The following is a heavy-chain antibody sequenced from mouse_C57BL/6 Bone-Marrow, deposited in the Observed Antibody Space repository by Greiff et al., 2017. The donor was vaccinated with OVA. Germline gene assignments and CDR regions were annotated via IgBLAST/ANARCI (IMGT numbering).Heavy chain of an antibody. CDR1: GYTFTDYE. J-gene: IGHJ3*01. CDR3: TRGGYLPWFAY. CDR2: IDPATGGT. Sequence: QVQLQQSGAELVRPGASVTLSCKASGYTFTDYEMHWVKQTPVHGLEWIGAIDPATGGTAYNQKFKGKAILTADKSSSTAYMELRSLTSEDSAVYYCTRGGYLPWFAYWGQGTLVTVSA. D-gene: IGHD2-2*01. V-gene: IGHV1-15*01.